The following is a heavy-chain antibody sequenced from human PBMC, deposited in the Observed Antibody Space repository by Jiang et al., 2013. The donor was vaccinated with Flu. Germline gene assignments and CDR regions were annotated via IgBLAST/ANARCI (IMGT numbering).Heavy chain of an antibody. CDR3: ARGSGGYTILNC. V-gene: IGHV4-61*02. CDR2: IYPTGST. CDR1: GDSVGSGGSS. J-gene: IGHJ4*02. Sequence: GLVKPSQTLSLTCSVSGDSVGSGGSSWTWIRQPAGKGLEWIGRIYPTGSTKYNPSLKSRVTISLDTSKNQFSLNLSSVTAAGTAVYYCARGSGGYTILNCWGQGTLVTVSS. D-gene: IGHD6-25*01.